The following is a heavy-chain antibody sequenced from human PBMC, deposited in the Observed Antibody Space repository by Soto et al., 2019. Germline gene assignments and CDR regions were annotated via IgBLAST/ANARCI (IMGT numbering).Heavy chain of an antibody. V-gene: IGHV3-30*18. D-gene: IGHD1-26*01. Sequence: GGSLRLSCAAAGFTFSSYGMHWVRQAPGKGLAWLAAISYAGSNKSYADSVKGRFTIPRDNSKNTLYLQMNSLRAEHTAVYYCAKDRVGASEYGMDVWGQGTTVTVSS. CDR1: GFTFSSYG. CDR2: ISYAGSNK. J-gene: IGHJ6*02. CDR3: AKDRVGASEYGMDV.